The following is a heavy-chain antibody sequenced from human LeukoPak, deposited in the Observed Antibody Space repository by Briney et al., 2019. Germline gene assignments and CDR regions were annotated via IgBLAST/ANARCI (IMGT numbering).Heavy chain of an antibody. D-gene: IGHD2-2*02. CDR1: RFTFSGSW. V-gene: IGHV3-7*01. CDR2: INQDGGVK. CDR3: ARDRAYTTFDY. Sequence: GGSLRLSCAASRFTFSGSWMTWVRQAPGKGPEWVANINQDGGVKGYLDSVQGRFTISRDNAKNSLYLQMNSLRAEDTAIYFCARDRAYTTFDYWDQGTLVTVSS. J-gene: IGHJ4*02.